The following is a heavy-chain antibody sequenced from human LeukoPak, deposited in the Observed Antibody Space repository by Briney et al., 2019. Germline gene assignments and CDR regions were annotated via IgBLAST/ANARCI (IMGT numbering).Heavy chain of an antibody. D-gene: IGHD1-26*01. V-gene: IGHV4-39*01. J-gene: IGHJ4*02. CDR3: ARRGSYFSY. Sequence: SETLSLTCTVSGGSISNDNYYWGWIRQPPGEGLEWIGSIYYTGSTYYNPSLKSRVTISVDTSKDQFSLKLSSVTAADTAVYYCARRGSYFSYWGQGTLVTVSS. CDR2: IYYTGST. CDR1: GGSISNDNYY.